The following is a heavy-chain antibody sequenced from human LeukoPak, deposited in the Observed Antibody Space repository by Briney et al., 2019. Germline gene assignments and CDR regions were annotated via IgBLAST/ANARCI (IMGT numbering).Heavy chain of an antibody. V-gene: IGHV3-33*06. CDR1: GFTFSSYG. J-gene: IGHJ4*02. CDR3: AKEKSAARRYHFDY. Sequence: PGGSLRLSCAASGFTFSSYGMHWVRQAPGKGLEWVAAIWYDGSNKYYADSVKGRFTISRDNSKNTLYLQMNSLRAEDTAVYYCAKEKSAARRYHFDYWGQGTLVTVSS. CDR2: IWYDGSNK. D-gene: IGHD2-2*01.